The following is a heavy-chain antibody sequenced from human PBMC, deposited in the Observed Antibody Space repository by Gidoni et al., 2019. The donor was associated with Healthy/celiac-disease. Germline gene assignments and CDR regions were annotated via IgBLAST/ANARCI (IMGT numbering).Heavy chain of an antibody. J-gene: IGHJ4*02. CDR3: ARGNWWTVTVDY. Sequence: QVQLQQWGAGLLKPSETLSPTCAVYGGSFSGYYWSWIRQPPGKGLEWIGEINHSGSTNYNPSLKSRVIISVDTSKNQFSLKLSSVTAVDTAVYYCARGNWWTVTVDYWGQGTLVTVSS. CDR2: INHSGST. V-gene: IGHV4-34*01. D-gene: IGHD4-17*01. CDR1: GGSFSGYY.